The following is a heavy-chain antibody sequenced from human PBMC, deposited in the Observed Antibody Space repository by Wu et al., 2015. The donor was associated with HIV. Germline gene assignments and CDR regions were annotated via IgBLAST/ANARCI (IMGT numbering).Heavy chain of an antibody. V-gene: IGHV1-8*01. J-gene: IGHJ3*02. CDR2: MNPNSGNT. D-gene: IGHD4-17*01. Sequence: QVQLVQSGAEVKKPGASVKVSCKASGYTFTSYDINWVRQATGQGLEWMGWMNPNSGNTGYAQKFQGRVTMTRNTSISTAYMELSSLRSEDTAVYYCARGRDYGDYRDDAFDIWGQGTMVTVSS. CDR1: GYTFTSYD. CDR3: ARGRDYGDYRDDAFDI.